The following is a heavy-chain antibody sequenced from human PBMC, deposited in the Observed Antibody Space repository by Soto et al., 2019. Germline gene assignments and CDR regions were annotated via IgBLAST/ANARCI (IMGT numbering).Heavy chain of an antibody. CDR3: ARAFTSMGPFDY. J-gene: IGHJ4*02. D-gene: IGHD5-18*01. CDR2: LYYGGTT. V-gene: IGHV4-30-2*01. Sequence: SETLSLTCAVSGGSISSGGYSWSWIRQPPGQGLEWIGYLYYGGTTYSNPSLKSRVSISGDWSKNQFSLKLNSVTAADTAVYYCARAFTSMGPFDYWGPGTQVTVSS. CDR1: GGSISSGGYS.